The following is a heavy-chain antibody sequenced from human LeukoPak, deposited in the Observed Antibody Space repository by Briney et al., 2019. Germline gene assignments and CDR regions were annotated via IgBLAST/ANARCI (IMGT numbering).Heavy chain of an antibody. V-gene: IGHV1-18*01. J-gene: IGHJ4*02. Sequence: ASVKVSCKASGYTFTTFGISWVRQAPGQGLEWMGWISTYNDNTNYAQNLQGRVTMTTDTSTSTAYTELRSLRSDDTAVYYCARDAIQGRLTSDYWGQGTLVTVSS. CDR2: ISTYNDNT. CDR1: GYTFTTFG. D-gene: IGHD1-1*01. CDR3: ARDAIQGRLTSDY.